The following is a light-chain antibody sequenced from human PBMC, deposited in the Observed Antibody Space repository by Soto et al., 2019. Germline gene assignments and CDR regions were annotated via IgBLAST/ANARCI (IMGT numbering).Light chain of an antibody. CDR1: QSVSSY. CDR3: QQRGNWPVT. Sequence: EIVLTQSPATLSLSPGERATLSCRASQSVSSYFAWYQQKPGQAPRLLIYDASNRATGIPARFSGSGSGTDFTLTISSLEPDDFVVYYCQQRGNWPVTFSKGTRVDIK. V-gene: IGKV3-11*01. J-gene: IGKJ1*01. CDR2: DAS.